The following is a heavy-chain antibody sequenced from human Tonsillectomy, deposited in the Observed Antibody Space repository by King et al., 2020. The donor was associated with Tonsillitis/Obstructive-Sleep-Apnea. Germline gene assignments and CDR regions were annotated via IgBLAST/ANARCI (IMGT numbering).Heavy chain of an antibody. V-gene: IGHV4-59*01. J-gene: IGHJ4*02. CDR3: ARDPGYCSAGSCYPFYFDY. CDR1: GGSIGSYF. Sequence: VQLQESGPGLVKPSETLSLTCSVSGGSIGSYFWNWIRQPPGKGLEWIAYIDYSGSANYNPSLQSRVTISVDTSKNQFSLKVSSVTAEDTAVYYCARDPGYCSAGSCYPFYFDYWGQGALVTVSS. D-gene: IGHD2-15*01. CDR2: IDYSGSA.